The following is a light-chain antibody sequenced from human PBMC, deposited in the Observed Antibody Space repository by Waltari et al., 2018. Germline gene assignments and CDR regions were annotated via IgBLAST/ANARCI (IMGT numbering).Light chain of an antibody. CDR3: CSYAGTSTRV. CDR2: EVT. J-gene: IGLJ3*02. Sequence: QSALTQPASLSGSPGMSITISCNGTRRDVGAYHLVSCDQQHPCKAPKPIIFEVTKRPSGMSKPCAGSKSAKQATLTISWLQAEDEAEYFCCSYAGTSTRVFGGGTKLTVL. V-gene: IGLV2-23*02. CDR1: RRDVGAYHL.